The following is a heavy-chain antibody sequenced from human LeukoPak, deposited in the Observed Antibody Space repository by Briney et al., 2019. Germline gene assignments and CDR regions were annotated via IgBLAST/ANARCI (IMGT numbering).Heavy chain of an antibody. D-gene: IGHD1-26*01. J-gene: IGHJ5*02. Sequence: ASVKVSCKASGYTFTSYDINWVRQATGQGLEWMGWMNPNSGNTGYAQKFQGRVTMTRNTSISTAYMELSSLRSEDTAVYYCARGYRGVNWFDPWGQGTLVTVSS. CDR3: ARGYRGVNWFDP. CDR2: MNPNSGNT. CDR1: GYTFTSYD. V-gene: IGHV1-8*01.